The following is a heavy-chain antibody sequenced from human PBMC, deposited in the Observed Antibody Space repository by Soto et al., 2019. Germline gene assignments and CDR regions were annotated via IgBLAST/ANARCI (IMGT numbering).Heavy chain of an antibody. CDR3: ARHRNLYCSSTSCYLGAYYYYGMDV. D-gene: IGHD2-2*01. J-gene: IGHJ6*02. CDR1: GYTFTSYA. Sequence: GASVKVSCKASGYTFTSYAMHWVRQAPGQRLEWMGWINAGNGNTKYSQKFQGRVTITRDTSASTAYMELSSLRSEDTAVYCCARHRNLYCSSTSCYLGAYYYYGMDVWGQGTTVTVSS. V-gene: IGHV1-3*01. CDR2: INAGNGNT.